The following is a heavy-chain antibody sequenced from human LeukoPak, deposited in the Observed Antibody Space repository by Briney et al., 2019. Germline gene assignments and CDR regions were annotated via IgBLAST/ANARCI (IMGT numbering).Heavy chain of an antibody. CDR2: FDPEDGET. CDR3: ATASPRIVGASFSTYWYFDL. CDR1: GYTLTELS. Sequence: ASVTVSCKVSGYTLTELSMHWVRQAPGKGLEWMGRFDPEDGETIYAQKFQGRITMTEDTSTDTAYMELSSLRSEDTAVYYCATASPRIVGASFSTYWYFDLWGRGTLVTVSS. V-gene: IGHV1-24*01. J-gene: IGHJ2*01. D-gene: IGHD1-26*01.